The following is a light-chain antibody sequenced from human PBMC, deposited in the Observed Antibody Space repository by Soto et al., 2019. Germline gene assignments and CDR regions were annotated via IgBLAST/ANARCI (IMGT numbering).Light chain of an antibody. CDR3: QNYNRAPRT. Sequence: IPLTQSAFSLSASAGDRATIPCRARQRIXIHLDCYQQTPGKVPKPLXYGASKLHSGVPSRLSGGGSGTNFTLTISSRQPEDVGIYYWQNYNRAPRTFGQGTRLEIK. V-gene: IGKV1-27*01. J-gene: IGKJ5*01. CDR1: QRIXIH. CDR2: GAS.